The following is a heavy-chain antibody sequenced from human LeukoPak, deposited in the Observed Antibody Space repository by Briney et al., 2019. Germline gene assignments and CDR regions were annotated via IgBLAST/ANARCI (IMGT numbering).Heavy chain of an antibody. V-gene: IGHV5-51*01. CDR1: GYSFTTFW. CDR2: IYPGDSDV. CDR3: ARLSPGIPATGPFDY. D-gene: IGHD6-13*01. J-gene: IGHJ4*02. Sequence: GESLKISCETYGYSFTTFWIAWVRQLPGRGLECMGIIYPGDSDVRYSPSFQGQVTISADKSIRTAYLHWSSLKASDTAMYFCARLSPGIPATGPFDYWGQGILVTVSS.